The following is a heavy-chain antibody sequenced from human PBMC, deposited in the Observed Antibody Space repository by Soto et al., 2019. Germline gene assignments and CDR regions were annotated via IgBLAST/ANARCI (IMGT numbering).Heavy chain of an antibody. CDR2: ISGSGGST. D-gene: IGHD2-15*01. CDR1: VFTFSSYA. CDR3: AKDLDVVGWDY. V-gene: IGHV3-23*01. J-gene: IGHJ4*02. Sequence: PWWSLRLSCSASVFTFSSYAMSWFRQAPGKGLEWVSAISGSGGSTYYADSVKGRFTISRDNSKNTLYLQMNSLRAEDTAVYYCAKDLDVVGWDYWGQGTLVTVSS.